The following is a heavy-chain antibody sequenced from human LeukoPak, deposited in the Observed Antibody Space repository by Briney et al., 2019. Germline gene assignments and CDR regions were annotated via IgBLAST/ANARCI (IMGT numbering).Heavy chain of an antibody. Sequence: SETLSLTCAVYGGSFSGYYWSWIRQPPGKGLEWIGEINHSGSTNYNPSLKSRVTISVDTSKNQFSLKLSSVTAADTAVYYCARGPFEYYDFWSRLGPHYFDYWGQGTLVTVPS. V-gene: IGHV4-34*01. CDR2: INHSGST. CDR3: ARGPFEYYDFWSRLGPHYFDY. CDR1: GGSFSGYY. J-gene: IGHJ4*02. D-gene: IGHD3-3*01.